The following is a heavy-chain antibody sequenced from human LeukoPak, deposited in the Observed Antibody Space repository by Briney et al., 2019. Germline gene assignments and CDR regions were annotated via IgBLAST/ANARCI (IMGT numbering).Heavy chain of an antibody. V-gene: IGHV3-23*01. CDR2: ISGSGGST. J-gene: IGHJ3*02. CDR3: AKVPGDAFDI. Sequence: GGSLRLSCAASRFTFSSYAMSWVRQAPGRGLEWVSAISGSGGSTYYADSVKGRFTISRDNSKNTLYLQMNSLRAEDTAVYYCAKVPGDAFDIWGQGTMVTVSS. CDR1: RFTFSSYA.